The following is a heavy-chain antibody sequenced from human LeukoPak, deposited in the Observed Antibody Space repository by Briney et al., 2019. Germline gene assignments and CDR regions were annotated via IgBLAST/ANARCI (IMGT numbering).Heavy chain of an antibody. Sequence: GGSLRLSCAASGFIFSDYYMSWIRQAPGKGLEWASYISSSGSTIYYADSVKGRFTISRDNAKNSLYLQMNSLRAEDTAVYYCAKDNSGSPRSYYMDVWGKGTTVTVSS. CDR2: ISSSGSTI. J-gene: IGHJ6*03. CDR3: AKDNSGSPRSYYMDV. CDR1: GFIFSDYY. V-gene: IGHV3-11*04. D-gene: IGHD1-26*01.